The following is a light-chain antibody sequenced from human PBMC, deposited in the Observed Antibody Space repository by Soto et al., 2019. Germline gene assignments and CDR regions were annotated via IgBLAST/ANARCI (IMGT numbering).Light chain of an antibody. CDR1: RNVSIY. Sequence: EIPLTQSPSSLAASVGDRLTLTCRASRNVSIYLSWYLHKPGKGPTLLIHATSNLQIGVPSRFSGSGSGTEFTLTISSLEPEDFGTYYCQQSYKMPSFGQGTRLVIK. CDR3: QQSYKMPS. CDR2: ATS. J-gene: IGKJ5*01. V-gene: IGKV1-39*01.